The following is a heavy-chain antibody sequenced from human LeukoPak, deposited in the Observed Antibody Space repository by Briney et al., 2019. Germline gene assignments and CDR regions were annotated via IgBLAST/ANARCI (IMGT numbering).Heavy chain of an antibody. CDR2: IRYDGSNK. CDR3: AKGGYYDILTGLLTGY. J-gene: IGHJ4*02. D-gene: IGHD3-9*01. V-gene: IGHV3-30*02. Sequence: GGSLRLSCAASGFTFSSYWMSWVRQAPGKGLEWVAFIRYDGSNKYYADSVKGRFTFSRDNSKNTLYLQMNSLRAEDTAVYYCAKGGYYDILTGLLTGYWGQGTLVTVSS. CDR1: GFTFSSYW.